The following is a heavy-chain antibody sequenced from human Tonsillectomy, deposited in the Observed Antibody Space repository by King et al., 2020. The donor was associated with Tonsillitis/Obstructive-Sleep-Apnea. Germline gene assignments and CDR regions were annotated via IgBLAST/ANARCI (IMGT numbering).Heavy chain of an antibody. Sequence: VQLQESGPGLVKPSETLSLTCTVSGDSINSFYWNWIRQPPGKGLEWIGYIYYSGSTNYNPSLKSRVTISVDMPKNQFSLKLSSVTAADTAVYFCARHGDYEDAFDIWGQGTMVTVSS. CDR2: IYYSGST. J-gene: IGHJ3*02. V-gene: IGHV4-59*08. CDR1: GDSINSFY. CDR3: ARHGDYEDAFDI. D-gene: IGHD3-22*01.